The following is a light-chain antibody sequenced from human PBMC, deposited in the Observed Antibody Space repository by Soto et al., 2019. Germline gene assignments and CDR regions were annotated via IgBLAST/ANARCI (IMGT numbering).Light chain of an antibody. Sequence: QSALTQPASVSGSPGQSITISCTGISNDVGTYNLVSWYQHHPGKAPKLIIYEASKRPSGVPNRFSGSKSGNTASLTISGLHAEEGADYYCCSYGRSVVFGGGTKLPVL. CDR3: CSYGRSVV. J-gene: IGLJ2*01. CDR1: SNDVGTYNL. CDR2: EAS. V-gene: IGLV2-23*01.